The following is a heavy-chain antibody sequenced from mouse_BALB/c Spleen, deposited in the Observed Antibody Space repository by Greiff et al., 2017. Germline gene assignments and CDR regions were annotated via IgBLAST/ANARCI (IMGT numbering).Heavy chain of an antibody. D-gene: IGHD1-1*01. CDR1: GFTFSDYY. J-gene: IGHJ4*01. CDR2: ISDGGSYT. Sequence: EVQVVESGGGLVKPGGSLKLSCAASGFTFSDYYMYWVRQTPEKRLEWVATISDGGSYTYYPDSVKGRFTISRDNAKNNLYLQMSSLKSEDTAMYYCARDGDTTVVAPFWGQGTSVTVSS. V-gene: IGHV5-4*02. CDR3: ARDGDTTVVAPF.